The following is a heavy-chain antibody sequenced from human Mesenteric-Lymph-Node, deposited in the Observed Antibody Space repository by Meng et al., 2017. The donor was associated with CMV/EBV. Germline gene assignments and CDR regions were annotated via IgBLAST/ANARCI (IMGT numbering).Heavy chain of an antibody. CDR1: GYTFTDYF. CDR2: INPHSGGT. D-gene: IGHD6-19*01. Sequence: KASGYTFTDYFMHWVRQAPGQGLEWMGRINPHSGGTNYPQSFQGRVTLTRDTSISTAYMELSGLRSDDTAVYYCARGAVAGTNWLDPWGQGTLVTAPQ. J-gene: IGHJ5*02. CDR3: ARGAVAGTNWLDP. V-gene: IGHV1-2*06.